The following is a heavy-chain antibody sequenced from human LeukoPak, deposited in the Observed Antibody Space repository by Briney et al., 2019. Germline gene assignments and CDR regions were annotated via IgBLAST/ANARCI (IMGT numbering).Heavy chain of an antibody. CDR3: ARGRYYYDSSPAFDI. V-gene: IGHV1-69*06. D-gene: IGHD3-22*01. J-gene: IGHJ3*02. Sequence: ASVKVSCKASGGTFSSYAISWVRQAPGQGLEWMGGIIPIFGTANYAQKFQGRVTITADKSTSTAYMELSSLRSEDTAVYYCARGRYYYDSSPAFDIWGQGTMVTVSS. CDR1: GGTFSSYA. CDR2: IIPIFGTA.